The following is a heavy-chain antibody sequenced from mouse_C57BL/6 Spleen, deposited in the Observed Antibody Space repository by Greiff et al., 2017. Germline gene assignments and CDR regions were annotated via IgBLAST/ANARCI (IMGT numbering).Heavy chain of an antibody. CDR1: GFTFSSYA. J-gene: IGHJ2*01. CDR2: ISDGGRSP. D-gene: IGHD1-1*02. V-gene: IGHV5-4*01. Sequence: EVHLVESGGGLVKPGGSLKLTCAASGFTFSSYAMSWVRQTPETRLAWVATISDGGRSPYYPANVKGRFTISRDNAKNELYLQMSHRKDEDTAMYYCTRDPYYYGGGVYYSDNGGEGSTVTVSS. CDR3: TRDPYYYGGGVYYSDN.